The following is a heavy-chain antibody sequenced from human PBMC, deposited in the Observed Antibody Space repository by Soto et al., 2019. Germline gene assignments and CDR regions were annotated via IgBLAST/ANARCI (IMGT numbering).Heavy chain of an antibody. CDR1: GGSIGSYY. V-gene: IGHV4-59*08. CDR2: MYYSGST. Sequence: SETLSLTCTVSGGSIGSYYWTWIRQPPGKGLEWIGYMYYSGSTNYNPSLKSRVTISVDTSKNQFSLKLSSVTAADTAVYHFASHYYGSGSYYKRYYYYYGMDVWGQGTTVT. D-gene: IGHD3-10*01. J-gene: IGHJ6*02. CDR3: ASHYYGSGSYYKRYYYYYGMDV.